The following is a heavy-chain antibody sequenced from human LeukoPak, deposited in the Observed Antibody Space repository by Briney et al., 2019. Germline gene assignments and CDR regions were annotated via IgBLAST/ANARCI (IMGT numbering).Heavy chain of an antibody. Sequence: PGGSLRLSCAASGFSFSVYEMHWVRQAPGKGLEWVSGLTSSGANTYYTDSVKGRFTISRDNSKNTLYLQLSSLRAEDTAVYYCAKVPRAEFGVAINRKFVFDSWGLGTLVTVSS. J-gene: IGHJ4*02. CDR2: LTSSGANT. CDR3: AKVPRAEFGVAINRKFVFDS. D-gene: IGHD3-3*01. V-gene: IGHV3-23*01. CDR1: GFSFSVYE.